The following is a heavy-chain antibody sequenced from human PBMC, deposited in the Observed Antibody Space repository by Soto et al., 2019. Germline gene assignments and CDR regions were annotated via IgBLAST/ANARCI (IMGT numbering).Heavy chain of an antibody. Sequence: PSETLSLTCTVSGGSISSSSYYWGWIRQPPGKGLEWIGSIYYSGSTYYNPSLKSRVTISVDTSKNQFSLKLSSVTAADTAVYYCARRADYDFWSGTVQSDFDYWGQGTLVTVSS. CDR2: IYYSGST. V-gene: IGHV4-39*01. CDR3: ARRADYDFWSGTVQSDFDY. D-gene: IGHD3-3*01. J-gene: IGHJ4*02. CDR1: GGSISSSSYY.